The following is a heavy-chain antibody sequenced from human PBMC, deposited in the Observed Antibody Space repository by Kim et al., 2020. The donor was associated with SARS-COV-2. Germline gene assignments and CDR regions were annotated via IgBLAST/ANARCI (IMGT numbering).Heavy chain of an antibody. V-gene: IGHV3-23*01. J-gene: IGHJ4*02. D-gene: IGHD1-26*01. CDR3: TKKSTAYIGSRETF. Sequence: GGSLRLSCTVSGYRFSAYAMSWVRQAPGKGLEWVSGISASGQSTFYADSVRGRFSISRDISKSTLFLEMNSLKAEDTAMYYCTKKSTAYIGSRETFWGQGTLVVVSS. CDR1: GYRFSAYA. CDR2: ISASGQST.